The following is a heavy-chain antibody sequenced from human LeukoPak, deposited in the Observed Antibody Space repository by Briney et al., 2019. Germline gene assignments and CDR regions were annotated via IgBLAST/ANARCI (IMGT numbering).Heavy chain of an antibody. Sequence: GGSLRLSCAASGFTFSSYSMNWVRQAPGKGLEWVSSISSSSSYISYADSVKGRFTISRDNAKNSLYLQMNSLRAEDTAVYYCARGSIRGNFNYWGQGTLVTVSS. CDR3: ARGSIRGNFNY. CDR2: ISSSSSYI. CDR1: GFTFSSYS. V-gene: IGHV3-21*01. J-gene: IGHJ4*02. D-gene: IGHD3-9*01.